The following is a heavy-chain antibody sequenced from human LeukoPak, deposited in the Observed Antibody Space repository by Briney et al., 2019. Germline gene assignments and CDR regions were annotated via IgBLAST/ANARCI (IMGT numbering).Heavy chain of an antibody. D-gene: IGHD3-16*01. CDR1: GFTFSSYG. CDR2: IRYDGSKK. Sequence: GGSLRLSCAASGFTFSSYGMHWVRQAPGKGLEWVAFIRYDGSKKYYADSVKGRFTISRDNSKNTLYLQMNSLRAEDMALYYCAKDTGGWGVGYFDYWGQGTLVTVSS. J-gene: IGHJ4*02. CDR3: AKDTGGWGVGYFDY. V-gene: IGHV3-30*02.